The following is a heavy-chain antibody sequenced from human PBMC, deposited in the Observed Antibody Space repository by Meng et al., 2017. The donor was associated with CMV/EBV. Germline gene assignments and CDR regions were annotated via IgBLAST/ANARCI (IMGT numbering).Heavy chain of an antibody. J-gene: IGHJ4*02. D-gene: IGHD6-19*01. Sequence: SCLTLVKPTHTFTLTCSFFGFSLSTSGLGVGWIRQPPGKALEWLALIYWNDDKHYSPSLKSMLTNIKDTIKDQVVLTMTNMDPVDTATYYCAHRPPTRSSGWFVPHWGQGTLVTVSS. CDR3: AHRPPTRSSGWFVPH. CDR1: GFSLSTSGLG. V-gene: IGHV2-5*01. CDR2: IYWNDDK.